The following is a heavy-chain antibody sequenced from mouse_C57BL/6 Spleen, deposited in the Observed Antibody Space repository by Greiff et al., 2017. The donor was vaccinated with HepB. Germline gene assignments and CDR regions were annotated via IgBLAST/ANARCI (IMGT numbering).Heavy chain of an antibody. CDR1: GYTFTSYW. CDR2: IHPNSGST. J-gene: IGHJ1*03. Sequence: QVQLQQPGAELVKPGASVKLSCKASGYTFTSYWMHWVKQRPGQGLEWIGMIHPNSGSTNYNEKFKSKATLTVDKSSSTAYMQRSSLTSEDSAVYYCARFGLWYFDVWGTGTTVTVSS. V-gene: IGHV1-64*01. CDR3: ARFGLWYFDV.